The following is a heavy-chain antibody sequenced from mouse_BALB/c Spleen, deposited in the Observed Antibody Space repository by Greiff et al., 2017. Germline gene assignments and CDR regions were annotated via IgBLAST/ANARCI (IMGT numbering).Heavy chain of an antibody. J-gene: IGHJ4*01. CDR3: ASRWLLRAMDY. Sequence: EVHLVESGGGLVKPGGSLKLSCAASGFTFSDYYMYWVRQTPEKRLEWVATISDGGSYTYYPDSVKGRFTISRDNAKNNLYLQMSSLKSEDTAMYYCASRWLLRAMDYWGQGTSVTVSS. D-gene: IGHD2-3*01. CDR1: GFTFSDYY. CDR2: ISDGGSYT. V-gene: IGHV5-4*02.